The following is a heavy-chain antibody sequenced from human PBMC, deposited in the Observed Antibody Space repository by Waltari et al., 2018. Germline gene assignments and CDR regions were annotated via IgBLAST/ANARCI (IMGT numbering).Heavy chain of an antibody. D-gene: IGHD2-15*01. CDR2: CPRGGTRK. CDR3: ANHRPGGYGMEV. Sequence: QLVESGGGLVQPGGSLRLSCVASGFTFSNFWMHLVRQVPGKGLGWGQRCPRGGTRKGKGGSGKGPLNIYRDNSKNTLYLQMNRRRAEDTAVYYCANHRPGGYGMEVWGQGTTVTVSS. CDR1: GFTFSNFW. J-gene: IGHJ6*02. V-gene: IGHV3-74*01.